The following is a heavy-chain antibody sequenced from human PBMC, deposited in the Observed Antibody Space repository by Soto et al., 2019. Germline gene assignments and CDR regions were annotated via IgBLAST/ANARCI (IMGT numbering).Heavy chain of an antibody. Sequence: GGSLRLSCAASGVTLSKSGIHWVRQAPGKGLQWVADISSNGSHLFYADSVRGRFTVSRDNGNNTIYLQMNGLKSEDTGVYYCVTGSGVLESLWGQGTLVTVSS. CDR2: ISSNGSHL. V-gene: IGHV3-30*03. CDR1: GVTLSKSG. J-gene: IGHJ4*02. CDR3: VTGSGVLESL. D-gene: IGHD6-6*01.